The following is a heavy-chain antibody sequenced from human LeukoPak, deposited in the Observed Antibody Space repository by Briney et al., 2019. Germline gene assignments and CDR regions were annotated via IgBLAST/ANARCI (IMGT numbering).Heavy chain of an antibody. D-gene: IGHD3-16*01. CDR2: VYYNGST. CDR3: ARQRSGLGRPLFFFDS. V-gene: IGHV4-39*01. CDR1: GGSVSSSSFL. J-gene: IGHJ4*02. Sequence: SETLSLTCTVTGGSVSSSSFLWGWIRQPPGKELEWIGRVYYNGSTYQNPSLKKRIYMSVGTSSNNFSLTVTSVTAADTALYYCARQRSGLGRPLFFFDSWRLGTLVTFSS.